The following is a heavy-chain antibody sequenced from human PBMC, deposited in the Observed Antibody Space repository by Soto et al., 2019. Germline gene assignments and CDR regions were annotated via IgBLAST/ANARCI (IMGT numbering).Heavy chain of an antibody. CDR1: GGSISSSNW. V-gene: IGHV4-4*02. Sequence: SETLSLTCAVSGGSISSSNWWSWVRQPPGKGLEWIGEIYHSGSTNYNLSLKSRVTISVDKSKNQFSLKLSSVTAADTAVYYCARESSPGITIFGVVTRGYYFDYWGQGTLVTVSS. CDR2: IYHSGST. D-gene: IGHD3-3*01. J-gene: IGHJ4*02. CDR3: ARESSPGITIFGVVTRGYYFDY.